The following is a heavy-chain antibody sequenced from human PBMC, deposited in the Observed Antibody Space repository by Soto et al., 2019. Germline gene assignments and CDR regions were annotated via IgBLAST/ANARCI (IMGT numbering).Heavy chain of an antibody. Sequence: QVQLQESGPGLVKPSETLSLTCTVSGGSVSSGSYYWSWIRQPPGKGLEWIGYIYYSGSTNYNPSLKSRVTISVDTSKNQFSLKLSSVTAADTAVYYCARIPMYYYGSAQPYGMDVWGQGTTVTVSS. CDR1: GGSVSSGSYY. D-gene: IGHD3-10*01. CDR2: IYYSGST. J-gene: IGHJ6*02. CDR3: ARIPMYYYGSAQPYGMDV. V-gene: IGHV4-61*01.